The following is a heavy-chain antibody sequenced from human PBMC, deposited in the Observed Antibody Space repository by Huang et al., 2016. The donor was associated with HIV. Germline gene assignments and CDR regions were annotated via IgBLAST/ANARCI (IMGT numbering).Heavy chain of an antibody. CDR3: ARRFSSSSGYFDY. J-gene: IGHJ4*02. V-gene: IGHV5-51*01. Sequence: VQLVQSGAEVKKPGESLKISCKGSGYSFSSYWIAWVRQMPGKGLEWMGIILPDGSDTTYSPSFEGQVTISADKSIGTAYLQWSSLKASDTAMYYCARRFSSSSGYFDYWGQGSLVTVSS. CDR1: GYSFSSYW. D-gene: IGHD6-6*01. CDR2: ILPDGSDT.